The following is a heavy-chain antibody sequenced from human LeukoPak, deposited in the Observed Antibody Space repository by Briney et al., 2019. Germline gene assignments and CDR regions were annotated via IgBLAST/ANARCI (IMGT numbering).Heavy chain of an antibody. CDR2: IIPIFGTA. Sequence: SVKVSCKASGGTFSSYAISWVRQAPGQGLEWMGGIIPIFGTANYAQKFQGRVMITADKSTSTAYMELSSLRSEDTAVYYCARHTIPGGLQYYFDYWGQGTLVTVSS. D-gene: IGHD3-10*01. J-gene: IGHJ4*02. CDR1: GGTFSSYA. CDR3: ARHTIPGGLQYYFDY. V-gene: IGHV1-69*06.